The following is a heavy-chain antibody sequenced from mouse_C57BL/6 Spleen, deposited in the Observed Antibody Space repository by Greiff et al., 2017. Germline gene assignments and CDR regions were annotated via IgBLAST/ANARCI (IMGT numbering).Heavy chain of an antibody. CDR2: IWRDGST. D-gene: IGHD2-1*01. CDR1: GFSLTSYG. CDR3: ARHVLLGSMDY. J-gene: IGHJ4*01. V-gene: IGHV2-6-1*01. Sequence: QVQLQQSGPGLVAPSQSLSITCTVSGFSLTSYGVHWVRQPPGKGLEWLVVIWRDGSTTYNSALKSRLSISKDNAKSQVFLKMNSLQTDDTDMYYCARHVLLGSMDYWGQGTSVTVSS.